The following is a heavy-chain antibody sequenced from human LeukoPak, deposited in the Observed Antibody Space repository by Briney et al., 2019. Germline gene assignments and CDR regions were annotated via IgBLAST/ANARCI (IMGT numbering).Heavy chain of an antibody. CDR1: GFTFSSYA. Sequence: GESLRLSCAASGFTFSSYAMSWVRQAPGKGLEWVSAISGRGGSIYYADSVKGRFTISRDNSKNTLYLQMNSLRAEDTAVYYCAKGSSYYYDSSSYYYWGQGTLVTVSS. J-gene: IGHJ4*02. CDR3: AKGSSYYYDSSSYYY. CDR2: ISGRGGSI. D-gene: IGHD3-22*01. V-gene: IGHV3-23*01.